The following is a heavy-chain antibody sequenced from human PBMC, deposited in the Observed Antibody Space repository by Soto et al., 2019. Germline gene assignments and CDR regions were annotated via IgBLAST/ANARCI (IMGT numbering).Heavy chain of an antibody. CDR3: ARDRSLRGAFDI. CDR2: IYYSGST. D-gene: IGHD4-17*01. Sequence: QVQLQESAPGLVKPSQTLSLTCTVSGGSISSGGYYWSWIRQHPGKGLEWIGYIYYSGSTYYNPSLKSRVTISVDTSKNQFSLKLSSVTAADTAVYYCARDRSLRGAFDIWGQGTMVTVSS. CDR1: GGSISSGGYY. J-gene: IGHJ3*02. V-gene: IGHV4-31*03.